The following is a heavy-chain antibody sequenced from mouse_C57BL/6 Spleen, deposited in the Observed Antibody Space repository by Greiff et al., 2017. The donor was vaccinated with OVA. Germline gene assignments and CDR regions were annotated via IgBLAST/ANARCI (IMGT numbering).Heavy chain of an antibody. J-gene: IGHJ3*01. CDR2: IDPSDSYT. V-gene: IGHV1-59*01. CDR1: GYTFTSYW. D-gene: IGHD2-2*01. CDR3: ASGRGYEAWFAY. Sequence: QVQLQQPGAELVRPGTSVKLSCKASGYTFTSYWMHWVKQRPGQGLEWIGVIDPSDSYTNYNQKFKGKATLTVYTSSSTAYLQLSSLTSEDSAVYYCASGRGYEAWFAYWGQGTLVTVSA.